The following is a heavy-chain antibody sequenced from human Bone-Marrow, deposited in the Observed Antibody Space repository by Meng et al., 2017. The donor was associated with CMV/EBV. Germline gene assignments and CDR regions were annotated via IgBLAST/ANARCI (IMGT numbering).Heavy chain of an antibody. J-gene: IGHJ4*02. Sequence: GESLKISCAASGFTFSSYGMHWVRQAPGKGLEWVAFIRYDGSNKYYADSVKGRFTISRDNSKNTLYLQMNSLRAEDTAVYYCAKEGAGLTGNFDYWGQGTLVTVSS. CDR2: IRYDGSNK. CDR1: GFTFSSYG. CDR3: AKEGAGLTGNFDY. D-gene: IGHD1-20*01. V-gene: IGHV3-30*02.